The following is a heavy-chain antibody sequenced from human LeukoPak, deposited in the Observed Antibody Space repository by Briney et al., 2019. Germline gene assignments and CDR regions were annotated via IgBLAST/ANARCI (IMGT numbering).Heavy chain of an antibody. CDR1: GFTFSDYY. Sequence: PGGSLRLSCAASGFTFSDYYMSWIRQAPGKGLEWVSYISSSGSTIYYADSVKGRFTISRDNAKNSLYLQMNSLRAEDTAVYYCARVRSIAVAGPDYYYYYYMDVWGKGTTVTISS. V-gene: IGHV3-11*01. CDR2: ISSSGSTI. CDR3: ARVRSIAVAGPDYYYYYYMDV. J-gene: IGHJ6*03. D-gene: IGHD6-19*01.